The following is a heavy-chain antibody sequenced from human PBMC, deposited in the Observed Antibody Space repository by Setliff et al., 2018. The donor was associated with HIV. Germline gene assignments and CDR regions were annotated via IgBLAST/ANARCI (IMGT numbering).Heavy chain of an antibody. J-gene: IGHJ5*02. CDR2: NILKLSTS. D-gene: IGHD2-2*01. CDR3: ARGELGYCSITSCYAGWFDP. Sequence: SVKVSCKPSGGSFNSAAINWVRQAPGQGLEWMGGNILKLSTSNSAEKFRGRVTFTADRSTNTAFMELSGLRSDDTAVYYCARGELGYCSITSCYAGWFDPWGLGTLVTVSS. V-gene: IGHV1-69*10. CDR1: GGSFNSAA.